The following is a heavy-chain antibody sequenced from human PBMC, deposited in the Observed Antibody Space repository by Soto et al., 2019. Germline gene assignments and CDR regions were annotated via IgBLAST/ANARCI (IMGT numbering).Heavy chain of an antibody. CDR1: GCTFSAYW. Sequence: EVPLVESGGTLVQHGGSLRLSCSASGCTFSAYWMSWVRQAPGRGLEWVANINQDAHETTSVDSLRGRVTISRDNDHKSLYLHMSSLRVEDTAVYYCAREDDTSGRSGVDHFSYFYSMDVWGQGTTVTVSS. D-gene: IGHD6-19*01. CDR3: AREDDTSGRSGVDHFSYFYSMDV. J-gene: IGHJ6*02. V-gene: IGHV3-7*03. CDR2: INQDAHET.